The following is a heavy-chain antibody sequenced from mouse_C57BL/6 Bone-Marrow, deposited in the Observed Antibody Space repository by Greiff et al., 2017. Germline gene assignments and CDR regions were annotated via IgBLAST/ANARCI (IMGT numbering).Heavy chain of an antibody. D-gene: IGHD2-4*01. CDR1: GYTFTSYW. J-gene: IGHJ3*01. Sequence: QVQLQQPGAELVMPGASVKLSCKASGYTFTSYWMRWVKQRPGQGLEWIGESAPSDSYTNYNQKVKGKSTLTVDKSSSTAYMQLSSLTSEDSAVYYCAREEIYYDYGFAYWGQGTLVTVSA. CDR2: SAPSDSYT. V-gene: IGHV1-69*01. CDR3: AREEIYYDYGFAY.